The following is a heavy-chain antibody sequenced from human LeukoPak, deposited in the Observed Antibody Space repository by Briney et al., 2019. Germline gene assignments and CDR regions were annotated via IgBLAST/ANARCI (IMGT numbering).Heavy chain of an antibody. J-gene: IGHJ3*02. CDR2: IYHSGST. D-gene: IGHD4-17*01. Sequence: SETLSLTCTVSGGSISSGGYSWSWIRQPPGKGLEWIGYIYHSGSTHYNPSLKSRVTISVDRSKNQFSLKLSSVTAADTAVYYCARVNDYGDYFRAFDIWGQGTMVTVSS. V-gene: IGHV4-30-2*01. CDR3: ARVNDYGDYFRAFDI. CDR1: GGSISSGGYS.